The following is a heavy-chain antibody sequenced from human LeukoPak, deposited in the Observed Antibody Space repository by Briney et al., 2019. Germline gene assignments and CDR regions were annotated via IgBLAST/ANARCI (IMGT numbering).Heavy chain of an antibody. CDR1: GFTFSSYA. CDR2: ISYDGSNK. J-gene: IGHJ4*02. CDR3: ARECWYEVGVLRYFDWSHAVDY. D-gene: IGHD3-9*01. Sequence: PGRSLRLSCAASGFTFSSYAMHWVRQAPGKGLEWVAVISYDGSNKYYADSVKGRFTISRDNSKNTLYLQMNSLRAEDTAVYYCARECWYEVGVLRYFDWSHAVDYWGQGTLVTVSS. V-gene: IGHV3-30*04.